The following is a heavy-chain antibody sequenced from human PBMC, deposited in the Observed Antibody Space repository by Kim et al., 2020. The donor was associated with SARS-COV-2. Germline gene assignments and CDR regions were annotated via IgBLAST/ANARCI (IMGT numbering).Heavy chain of an antibody. CDR3: ARGDYRGGYYYGMDV. J-gene: IGHJ6*02. D-gene: IGHD3-16*02. Sequence: GGSLRLSCAASGFTFSSYGMHWVRQAPGKGLEWVAVIWYDGSNKYYADSVKGRFTISRDNSKNTLYLQMNSLRAEDTAVYYCARGDYRGGYYYGMDVWGQGTTVTVSS. CDR2: IWYDGSNK. CDR1: GFTFSSYG. V-gene: IGHV3-33*01.